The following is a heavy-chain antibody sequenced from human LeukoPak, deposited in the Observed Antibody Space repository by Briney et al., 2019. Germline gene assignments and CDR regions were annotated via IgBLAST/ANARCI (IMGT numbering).Heavy chain of an antibody. D-gene: IGHD3-22*01. CDR3: ARDHPYYYDSSGYFDY. Sequence: SVKVSCKASGYTFSGYYMHWVRQAPGQGLEWMGRIIPILGIANYAQKFQGRVTITADKSTSTAYMELSSLRSEDTAVYYCARDHPYYYDSSGYFDYWGQGTLVTVSS. CDR2: IIPILGIA. J-gene: IGHJ4*02. CDR1: GYTFSGYY. V-gene: IGHV1-69*04.